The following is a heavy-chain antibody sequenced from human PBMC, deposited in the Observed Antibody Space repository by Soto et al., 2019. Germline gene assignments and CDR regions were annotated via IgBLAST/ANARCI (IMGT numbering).Heavy chain of an antibody. CDR3: ARDGWFGNPTLI. Sequence: GGSLRLSCAASGFTFSSYSMNWVRQAPGKGLEWVSSISSSSSYIYYADSVKGRFTISRDNAKNSLYLQMNSLRAEDTAVYYCARDGWFGNPTLIWGQGTLVTVSS. CDR2: ISSSSSYI. V-gene: IGHV3-21*01. CDR1: GFTFSSYS. D-gene: IGHD3-10*01. J-gene: IGHJ4*02.